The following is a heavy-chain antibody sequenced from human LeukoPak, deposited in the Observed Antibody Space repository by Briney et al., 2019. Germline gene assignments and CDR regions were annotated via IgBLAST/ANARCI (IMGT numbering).Heavy chain of an antibody. Sequence: PSETLSLTCTVSGGSISSGDYYWSWNRQPPGKGLEWIGHIYYIGNTYYNPSLKSRVTISVDTSKNQFSLKLSSVTAADTAVYYCARGLLLYETRYYYDSRGYYLPGSGYWGQGTLVTVSS. CDR3: ARGLLLYETRYYYDSRGYYLPGSGY. V-gene: IGHV4-30-4*01. CDR2: IYYIGNT. D-gene: IGHD3-22*01. J-gene: IGHJ4*02. CDR1: GGSISSGDYY.